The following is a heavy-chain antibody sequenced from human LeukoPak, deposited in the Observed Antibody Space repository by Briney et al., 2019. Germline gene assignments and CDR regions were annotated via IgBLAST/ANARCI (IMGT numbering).Heavy chain of an antibody. CDR3: ARDSNRCYHPN. Sequence: GGSLRLSCAASGXTFSTYWMSWVRQAPGKGLEWVANIKEDGSEIFYMDSVKGRFTISRDNAKNSLYLEMNSLRAEDTAVYYCARDSNRCYHPNWGQGTLVTVSS. V-gene: IGHV3-7*04. D-gene: IGHD1-14*01. CDR2: IKEDGSEI. CDR1: GXTFSTYW. J-gene: IGHJ4*02.